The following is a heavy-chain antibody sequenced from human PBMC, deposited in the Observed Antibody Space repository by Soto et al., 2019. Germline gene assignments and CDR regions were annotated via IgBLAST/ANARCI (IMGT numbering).Heavy chain of an antibody. CDR3: VKLMFDHDSSGFSGDY. Sequence: QVQLVESGGGVVQPGGSLRLSCAGSGFNFNTYGMYWVRQAPGKGLEWVAFISFQGTNDYYAEAVKGRFTISKDYSKKTLFLQMSSRRADDTAMYYCVKLMFDHDSSGFSGDYWGQGTLFTGS. V-gene: IGHV3-30*18. CDR1: GFNFNTYG. J-gene: IGHJ4*02. D-gene: IGHD3-22*01. CDR2: ISFQGTND.